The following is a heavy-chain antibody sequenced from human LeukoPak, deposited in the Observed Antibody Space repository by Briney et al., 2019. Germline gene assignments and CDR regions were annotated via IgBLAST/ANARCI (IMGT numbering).Heavy chain of an antibody. D-gene: IGHD5-12*01. CDR3: ARDIWVATEGDAFDI. CDR2: ISYDGSNK. J-gene: IGHJ3*02. V-gene: IGHV3-30-3*01. CDR1: GFTFSSYA. Sequence: GGSLRLSCAASGFTFSSYAMHWVRQAPGKGLEWVAVISYDGSNKYYADSVKGRFTISRDNSKNTLYPQMNSLRAEDTAVYYCARDIWVATEGDAFDIWGQGTMVTVSS.